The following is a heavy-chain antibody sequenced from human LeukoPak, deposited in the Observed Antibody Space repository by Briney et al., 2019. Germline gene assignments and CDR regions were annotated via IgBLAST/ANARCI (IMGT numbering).Heavy chain of an antibody. CDR2: IYYSGST. D-gene: IGHD3-10*01. Sequence: SETLSLTCTVSGGSISSSSYYWGWIRQPPGKGLEWIGSIYYSGSTYYNPSLKSRVTISVDTSKNQFSLKLSSVTAADTAVYYCARADYYGSGSYYINFDYWGQGTLVTVSS. CDR3: ARADYYGSGSYYINFDY. V-gene: IGHV4-39*01. CDR1: GGSISSSSYY. J-gene: IGHJ4*02.